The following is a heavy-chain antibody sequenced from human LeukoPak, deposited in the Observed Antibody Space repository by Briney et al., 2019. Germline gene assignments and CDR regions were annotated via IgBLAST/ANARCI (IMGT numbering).Heavy chain of an antibody. J-gene: IGHJ4*02. CDR2: ISSNGGST. CDR3: VKTPQYYYDSSGFYSN. V-gene: IGHV3-64D*09. D-gene: IGHD3-22*01. CDR1: GFTFSSYA. Sequence: GGSLRLSCSASGFTFSSYAMHWVRQAPGKGLEYVSAISSNGGSTYYADSVKGRFTIPRDNSKNTLYLQMSSLRAEDTAVYYCVKTPQYYYDSSGFYSNWGQGTLVTVSS.